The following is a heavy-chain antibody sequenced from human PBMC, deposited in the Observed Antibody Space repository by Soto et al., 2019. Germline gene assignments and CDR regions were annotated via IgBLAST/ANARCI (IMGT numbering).Heavy chain of an antibody. CDR3: AREGLDWAVEGMDV. J-gene: IGHJ6*02. V-gene: IGHV4-4*07. Sequence: QVHLQESGPGLVKPSETLSLTCTVSGGSISSYYWSWIRQPVGRGLEWIGHIYTSGSTTYNPSLTKLVTMSVDTSKHQFSLRRSSVTASDTAVYYCAREGLDWAVEGMDVWVRGTTVTVSS. CDR1: GGSISSYY. D-gene: IGHD3-9*01. CDR2: IYTSGST.